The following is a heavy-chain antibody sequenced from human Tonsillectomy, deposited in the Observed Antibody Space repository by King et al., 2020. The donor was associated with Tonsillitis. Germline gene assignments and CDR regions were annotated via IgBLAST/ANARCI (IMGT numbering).Heavy chain of an antibody. CDR2: VYYSGNT. D-gene: IGHD3-16*01. J-gene: IGHJ5*02. V-gene: IGHV4-39*02. Sequence: QLQESGPGLVKPSETLSLSCNVSDDSISSSDYYWGWIRQPPGKGLEWIGSVYYSGNTDYNPSLQSRVTISVDTSNQFSLKLRFVTAADTAVYYCARETDYGWGGQRHNWFDPWGQGTLVTVSS. CDR1: DDSISSSDYY. CDR3: ARETDYGWGGQRHNWFDP.